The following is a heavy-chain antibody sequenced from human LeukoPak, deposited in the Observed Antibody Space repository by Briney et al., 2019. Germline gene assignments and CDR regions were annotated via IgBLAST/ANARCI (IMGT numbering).Heavy chain of an antibody. Sequence: PSETLSLTCAVYGESLSGFYWTWVRQSPGKGLEWIGEIDHTGSTNYNPSLRSQLTMSVDTSKRQFSLKLTSLTAADTAIYYCACFSITYNPFDFWGQGTPVTVSS. CDR2: IDHTGST. CDR3: ACFSITYNPFDF. D-gene: IGHD3-10*01. J-gene: IGHJ4*02. CDR1: GESLSGFY. V-gene: IGHV4-34*01.